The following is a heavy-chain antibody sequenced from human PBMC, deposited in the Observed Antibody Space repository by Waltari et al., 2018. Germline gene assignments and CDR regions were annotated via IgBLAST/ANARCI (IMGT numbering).Heavy chain of an antibody. J-gene: IGHJ4*01. D-gene: IGHD5-18*01. Sequence: EVQLLASGGGLVQPGGSLRLSCPAYVFIFRASPLTWVRQAPGKGLEWVSDIIGSGDNTFFADSVKGRFTISRDNSKNTLYLQMSSLRAEDTAVYYCAKERGYRYVDYTFDYWGHGTLVTVSA. CDR2: IIGSGDNT. CDR3: AKERGYRYVDYTFDY. V-gene: IGHV3-23*01. CDR1: VFIFRASP.